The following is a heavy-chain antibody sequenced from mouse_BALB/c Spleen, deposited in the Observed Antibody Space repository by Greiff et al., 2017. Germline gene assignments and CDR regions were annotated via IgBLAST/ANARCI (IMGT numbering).Heavy chain of an antibody. J-gene: IGHJ4*01. D-gene: IGHD2-3*01. Sequence: EVHLVESGPGLLKPSQSLSLTCSVTGYSITSGYYWNWIRQFPGNKLEWMGYISYDGSNNYNPSLKNRISITRDTSKNQFFLKLNSVTTEDTATYYCAIYDGYYDAMDYWGQGTSVTVSS. CDR1: GYSITSGYY. CDR3: AIYDGYYDAMDY. V-gene: IGHV3-6*02. CDR2: ISYDGSN.